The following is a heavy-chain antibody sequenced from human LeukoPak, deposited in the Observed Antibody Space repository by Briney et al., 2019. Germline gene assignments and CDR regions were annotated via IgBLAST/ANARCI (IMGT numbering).Heavy chain of an antibody. CDR1: GFTFSSYS. CDR2: ISSSSSYI. V-gene: IGHV3-21*01. Sequence: GGSLRLSCAASGFTFSSYSMNWVRQAPGKGLEWVSSISSSSSYIYYADSVKGRFTISRDNAKNSLYLQMNSLRAEDTAVYYCAREHVGYCSSTSCYGYYYYYMDVWGKGTTVTVSS. CDR3: AREHVGYCSSTSCYGYYYYYMDV. D-gene: IGHD2-2*01. J-gene: IGHJ6*03.